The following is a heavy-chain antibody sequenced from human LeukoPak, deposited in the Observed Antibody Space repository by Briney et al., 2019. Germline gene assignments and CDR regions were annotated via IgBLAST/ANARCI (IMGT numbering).Heavy chain of an antibody. CDR1: GFTFSSYG. J-gene: IGHJ5*02. CDR2: ISYDGSNK. Sequence: GRSLRLSCAASGFTFSSYGMHWVRQAPGKGLEWVAVISYDGSNKYYADSVKGRFTISRDNSKNTLYLQMNSLRAEDTAVYYCAQDGDNGNWFDPWGQGTLVTVSS. D-gene: IGHD4-17*01. V-gene: IGHV3-30*18. CDR3: AQDGDNGNWFDP.